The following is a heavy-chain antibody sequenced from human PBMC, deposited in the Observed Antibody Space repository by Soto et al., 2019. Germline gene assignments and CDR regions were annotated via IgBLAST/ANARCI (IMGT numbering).Heavy chain of an antibody. J-gene: IGHJ4*02. CDR2: IYYSGST. D-gene: IGHD3-22*01. CDR1: GGSISGYY. Sequence: SETLSLTCTVSGGSISGYYWSWIRQPPGKGLEWIGYIYYSGSTIYNPSLKSRVTISVDTSKNQFSLKLSSVTAADTAVYYCARARYDSGGYYYFDYWGQGTLVTVSS. V-gene: IGHV4-59*01. CDR3: ARARYDSGGYYYFDY.